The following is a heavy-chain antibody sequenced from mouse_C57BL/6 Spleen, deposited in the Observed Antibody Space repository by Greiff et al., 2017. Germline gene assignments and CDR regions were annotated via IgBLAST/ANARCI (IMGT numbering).Heavy chain of an antibody. CDR3: ARGGAWFAY. CDR1: GYAFSSSW. Sequence: QVQLKQSGPELVKPGASVKISCKASGYAFSSSWMNWVKQRPGKGLEWIGRIYPGDGDTNCNGKFKGKATLTADKSSSTAYRQLSSLTSEDSAVYFCARGGAWFAYWGQGTLVTVSA. CDR2: IYPGDGDT. V-gene: IGHV1-82*01. J-gene: IGHJ3*01.